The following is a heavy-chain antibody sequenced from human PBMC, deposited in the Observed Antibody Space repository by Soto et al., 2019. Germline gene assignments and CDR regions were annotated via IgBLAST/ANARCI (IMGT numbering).Heavy chain of an antibody. CDR3: ASPGTAAGTKWFDP. V-gene: IGHV1-69*02. Sequence: QVQLVQSGAEVKKPGSSVKVSCKASGGTFSSYTISWVRQAPGQGLEWMGRIIPILGIANYAQKFQGRVTITADKSTSTAYMELRSLRSEDTAVYYCASPGTAAGTKWFDPWGQGTLVTVSS. CDR1: GGTFSSYT. J-gene: IGHJ5*02. D-gene: IGHD6-13*01. CDR2: IIPILGIA.